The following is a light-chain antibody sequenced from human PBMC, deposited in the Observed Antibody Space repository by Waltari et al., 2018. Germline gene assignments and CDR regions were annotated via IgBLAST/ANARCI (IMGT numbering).Light chain of an antibody. CDR1: SSNIGAGYD. V-gene: IGLV1-40*01. CDR2: GNS. CDR3: QSYDSSLSAVV. Sequence: QSVLTQPPSVSGAPGQRVTISCTGSSSNIGAGYDVHWYQQLPGTAPKRLIYGNSNRPSGVPDRFSGSKSGTSASLAITGLQAEDEADYYYQSYDSSLSAVVFGGGTKLTVL. J-gene: IGLJ2*01.